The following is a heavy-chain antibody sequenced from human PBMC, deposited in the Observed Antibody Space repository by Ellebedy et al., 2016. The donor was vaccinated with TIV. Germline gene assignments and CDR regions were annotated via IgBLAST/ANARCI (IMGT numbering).Heavy chain of an antibody. CDR3: ARDVEEMATIGPFYYYYGMDV. CDR2: ISAYNGNT. D-gene: IGHD5-24*01. CDR1: GYTFTSYG. Sequence: ASVKVSCXASGYTFTSYGISWVRQAPGQGLEWMGWISAYNGNTNYAQKLQGRVTMTTDTSTSTAYMELRSLRSDDTAVYYCARDVEEMATIGPFYYYYGMDVWGQGTTVTVSS. J-gene: IGHJ6*02. V-gene: IGHV1-18*01.